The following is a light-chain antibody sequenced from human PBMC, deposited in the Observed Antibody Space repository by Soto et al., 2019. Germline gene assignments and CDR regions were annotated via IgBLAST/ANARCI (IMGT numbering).Light chain of an antibody. V-gene: IGLV1-40*01. Sequence: QSVLTQPPSVSGAPGQRVTISCTGSSSNIGAGYDVHWYQQLPGTAPKLLIYGNSNRPSGVPDRFSGSKSGTSASLAITGLQAEDEADYYCCSYAGSSTYYVFGTGTKVTVL. J-gene: IGLJ1*01. CDR2: GNS. CDR1: SSNIGAGYD. CDR3: CSYAGSSTYYV.